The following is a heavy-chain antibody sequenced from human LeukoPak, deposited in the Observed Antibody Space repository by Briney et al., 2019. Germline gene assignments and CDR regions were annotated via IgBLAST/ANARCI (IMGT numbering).Heavy chain of an antibody. V-gene: IGHV4-61*02. D-gene: IGHD6-19*01. CDR3: ARSIAVAGTSPTFDY. Sequence: SETLSLTCTVSGGSISSGSYYWSWLPPPAGKGLEWIGRIYTSGSTNYNPSLKSRVTISVDTSKNQFSLKLSSVTAADTAVYYCARSIAVAGTSPTFDYWGQGTLVTVSS. CDR1: GGSISSGSYY. J-gene: IGHJ4*02. CDR2: IYTSGST.